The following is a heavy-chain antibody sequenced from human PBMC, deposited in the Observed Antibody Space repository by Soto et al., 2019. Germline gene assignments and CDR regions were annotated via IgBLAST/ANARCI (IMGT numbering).Heavy chain of an antibody. Sequence: PSETLSLTCTVSGGSITYINNHYCSWFRLPPGKGLEWIGYIYYSGSTNYNPSLKSRVTISVDTSNNQFSLKLSSVTAADTAVYYCARRYGSCFDYWGQGTLVTVSS. D-gene: IGHD5-18*01. CDR2: IYYSGST. CDR1: GGSITYINNHY. J-gene: IGHJ4*02. CDR3: ARRYGSCFDY. V-gene: IGHV4-61*05.